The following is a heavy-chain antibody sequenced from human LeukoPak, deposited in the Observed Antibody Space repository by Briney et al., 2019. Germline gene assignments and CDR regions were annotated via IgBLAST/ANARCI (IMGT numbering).Heavy chain of an antibody. D-gene: IGHD1-14*01. CDR2: IYYSGST. CDR3: AKRGPEASAGLTWFDP. V-gene: IGHV4-39*07. Sequence: SETLSLTCTVSGGSISSSSYYWGWIRQPPGKGLEWIGSIYYSGSTYYSPSLKSRVTISVDTSKNQFSLKLSSVTAADTAVYYCAKRGPEASAGLTWFDPWGQGTRVTVSS. J-gene: IGHJ5*02. CDR1: GGSISSSSYY.